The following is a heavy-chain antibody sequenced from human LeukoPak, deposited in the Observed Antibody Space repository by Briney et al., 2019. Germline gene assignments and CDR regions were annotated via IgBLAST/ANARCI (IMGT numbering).Heavy chain of an antibody. CDR3: ARDTGIVVVVAAPDRAFDI. V-gene: IGHV3-21*01. J-gene: IGHJ3*02. CDR1: GFTFSSYS. D-gene: IGHD2-15*01. CDR2: ISISSSYI. Sequence: GGSLRLSCAASGFTFSSYSMNWVRQAPGKGPEWVSFISISSSYIYYANSVKGRFTNSRDNAKISPYLQMNSLRAEDTAVYYCARDTGIVVVVAAPDRAFDIWGQGTMVTVSS.